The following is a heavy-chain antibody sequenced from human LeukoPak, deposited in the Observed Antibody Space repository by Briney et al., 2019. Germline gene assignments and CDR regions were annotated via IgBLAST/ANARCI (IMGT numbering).Heavy chain of an antibody. V-gene: IGHV4-59*08. J-gene: IGHJ4*02. CDR1: GGSISSHY. CDR3: ARHPVVTYVDY. D-gene: IGHD4-23*01. Sequence: SETLSLTCTVSGGSISSHYWSWIRQPPGKGLECIGYIYYSGSTNYNPSLKSRVTISVDTSKNQFSLKLSSVTAADTAVYYCARHPVVTYVDYWGQGTLVTVSS. CDR2: IYYSGST.